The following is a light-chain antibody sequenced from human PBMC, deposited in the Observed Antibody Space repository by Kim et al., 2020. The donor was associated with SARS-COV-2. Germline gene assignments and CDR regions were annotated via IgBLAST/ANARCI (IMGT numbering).Light chain of an antibody. CDR1: QGISSH. V-gene: IGKV1-9*01. CDR3: QQLNSYPRLT. CDR2: AAS. Sequence: SVGDRVSITGRASQGISSHLAWYQQKPGKAPKLLIYAASTLQSGVPSRFSGSGSGTEFTLTISSLQPEDFATYYCQQLNSYPRLTFGGGTKVDIK. J-gene: IGKJ4*01.